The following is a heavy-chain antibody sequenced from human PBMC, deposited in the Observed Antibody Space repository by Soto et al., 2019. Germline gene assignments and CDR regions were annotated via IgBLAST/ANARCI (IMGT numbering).Heavy chain of an antibody. CDR2: INRDGSTI. CDR3: ARVADCTYSSNCNGRAAFDM. J-gene: IGHJ3*02. CDR1: GFTLSSHW. V-gene: IGHV3-74*01. D-gene: IGHD6-13*01. Sequence: EVQLVESGGGLAQPGGSLRLSCAASGFTLSSHWMHWVRQAPGKGLVWVSRINRDGSTINYDDSVRGRYTICRDNAKNTLSLQMNSLRAEDTAVYYCARVADCTYSSNCNGRAAFDMWGQGTMVTVSS.